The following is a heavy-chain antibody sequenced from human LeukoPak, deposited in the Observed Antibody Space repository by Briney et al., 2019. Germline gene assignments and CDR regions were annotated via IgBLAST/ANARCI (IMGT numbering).Heavy chain of an antibody. CDR1: GGSISSYY. J-gene: IGHJ5*02. V-gene: IGHV4-59*01. CDR3: ARLYSSNRVDP. D-gene: IGHD6-13*01. Sequence: SETLSLTCTVSGGSISSYYWSWIRRPPGKGLEWIGYIYYSGSTNYNPSLKSRVTISVDTSKNQFSLKLSSVTAADTAVYYCARLYSSNRVDPWGQGTLVTVSS. CDR2: IYYSGST.